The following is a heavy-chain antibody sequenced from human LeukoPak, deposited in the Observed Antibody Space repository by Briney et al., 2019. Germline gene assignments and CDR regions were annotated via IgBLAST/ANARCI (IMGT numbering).Heavy chain of an antibody. V-gene: IGHV1-8*01. CDR3: ARGSHYDILTGLFDY. CDR1: GYTFTSYD. D-gene: IGHD3-9*01. Sequence: EASVKVSCKASGYTFTSYDINWVRQATGQGLEWMGWMNPNSGNTGCAQKFQGRVAMTRNTSISTAYMELSSLRSEDTAVYYCARGSHYDILTGLFDYWGQGTLVTVSS. J-gene: IGHJ4*02. CDR2: MNPNSGNT.